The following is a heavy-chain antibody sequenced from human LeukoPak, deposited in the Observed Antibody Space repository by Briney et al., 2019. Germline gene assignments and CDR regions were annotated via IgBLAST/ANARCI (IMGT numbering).Heavy chain of an antibody. CDR1: GYSITSYW. Sequence: GESLKISCKGSGYSITSYWIGWVRQMPGKGLEWMGIIYPGDSDTRYSPSFQGQVTISADKSISTAYLQWSSLKASGTAMYYCARQIAEVATSRYLDIWGRGTLFTVSS. D-gene: IGHD6-13*01. CDR3: ARQIAEVATSRYLDI. J-gene: IGHJ2*01. CDR2: IYPGDSDT. V-gene: IGHV5-51*01.